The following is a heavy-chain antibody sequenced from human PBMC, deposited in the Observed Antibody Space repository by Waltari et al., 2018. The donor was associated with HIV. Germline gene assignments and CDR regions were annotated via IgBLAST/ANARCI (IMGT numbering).Heavy chain of an antibody. Sequence: QVQLVQSGAEVKKPGASVKVSCKASGYTFTSYGISWVRQAPGQGLEWMGWISAYNGNINYAQNLQGRGTMTTDTSTSTAYMELRNLRSDDTAVYYCARDYYYDSSGYYSYFDSWGQGTLVTVSS. CDR1: GYTFTSYG. CDR3: ARDYYYDSSGYYSYFDS. J-gene: IGHJ4*02. D-gene: IGHD3-22*01. V-gene: IGHV1-18*01. CDR2: ISAYNGNI.